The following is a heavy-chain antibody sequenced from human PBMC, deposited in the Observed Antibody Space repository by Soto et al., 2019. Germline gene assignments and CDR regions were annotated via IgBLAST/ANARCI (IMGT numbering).Heavy chain of an antibody. CDR1: GGTFSRYA. D-gene: IGHD1-26*01. V-gene: IGHV1-69*01. J-gene: IGHJ5*02. Sequence: QVQLVQSGAEVKKPGSSVKVSCKASGGTFSRYAISWVRQAPGQGLVWMGGIIPIFGTANYAQKFQGRVTITADDSTSTAYMELSSLRFEDTAVYYCARAIVGPTTTGWLDPWGQGTLVTVSS. CDR3: ARAIVGPTTTGWLDP. CDR2: IIPIFGTA.